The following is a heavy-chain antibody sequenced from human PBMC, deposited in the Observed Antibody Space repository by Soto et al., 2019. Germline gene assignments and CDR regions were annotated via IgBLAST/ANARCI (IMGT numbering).Heavy chain of an antibody. D-gene: IGHD3-22*01. J-gene: IGHJ4*02. CDR3: AKDGVITMIVVVSRYFDY. Sequence: GGSLRLSCAASGFTFSSYGMHWVRQAPGKGLEWVAVISYDGSNKYYADSVKGRFTISRDNSKNTLYLQMNSLRAEDTAVYYCAKDGVITMIVVVSRYFDYWGQGTLVTVSS. CDR1: GFTFSSYG. CDR2: ISYDGSNK. V-gene: IGHV3-30*18.